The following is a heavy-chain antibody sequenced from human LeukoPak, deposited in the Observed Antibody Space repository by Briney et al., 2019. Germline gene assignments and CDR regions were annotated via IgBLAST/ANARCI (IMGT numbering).Heavy chain of an antibody. CDR3: AKDSGHSSSWYY. CDR2: ISGSDDST. D-gene: IGHD6-13*01. V-gene: IGHV3-23*01. J-gene: IGHJ4*02. CDR1: GFTFSSYA. Sequence: QSGGSLRLSCAASGFTFSSYAMSWVRQAPGKGLEWVSGISGSDDSTYYADSVKGRFTISRDIPRNTLYLQMNSLRAEDTAVYYCAKDSGHSSSWYYWGQGTLVTVSS.